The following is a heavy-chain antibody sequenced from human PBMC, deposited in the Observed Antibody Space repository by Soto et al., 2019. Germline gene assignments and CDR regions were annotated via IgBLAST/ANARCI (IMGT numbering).Heavy chain of an antibody. V-gene: IGHV3-15*01. J-gene: IGHJ4*02. CDR1: GFTFRNEW. CDR2: IKSKTDEGTK. CDR3: TTEFNESYYFDY. Sequence: GGSLRLSCAASGFTFRNEWRSWVRQAPGKGLEWVGRIKSKTDEGTKDYAAPVKGRFTISREDSKNTLYLQMNSLKTEDSAVYYCTTEFNESYYFDYWGQGTLVTVSS. D-gene: IGHD1-26*01.